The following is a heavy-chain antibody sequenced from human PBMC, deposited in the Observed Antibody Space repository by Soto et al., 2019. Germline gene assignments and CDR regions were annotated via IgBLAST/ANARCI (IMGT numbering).Heavy chain of an antibody. V-gene: IGHV4-30-2*01. J-gene: IGHJ4*02. Sequence: SETLSLTCAVSGGSISSGGYSWSWIRQPPGKGLEWIGYIYHSGSTYYNPSLKSRVTISVDRSKNQFSLKLSSVTAADTAVYYCARGGYCSGGSCYGTSGPAGYWGQGTLVTVSS. D-gene: IGHD2-15*01. CDR1: GGSISSGGYS. CDR3: ARGGYCSGGSCYGTSGPAGY. CDR2: IYHSGST.